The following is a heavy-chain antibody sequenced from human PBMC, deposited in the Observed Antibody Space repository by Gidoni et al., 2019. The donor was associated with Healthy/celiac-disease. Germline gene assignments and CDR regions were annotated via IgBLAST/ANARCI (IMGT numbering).Heavy chain of an antibody. V-gene: IGHV4-31*03. CDR3: ARQVHVDTAMVGFDP. CDR2: IYYSGST. Sequence: QVQLQESGPGLVKPSQTLSLTCTLPGGSISSGGYYWSWIRQHPGKGLEWIGYIYYSGSTYYNPSLKSRVTISVDTSKNQFSLKLSSVTAADTAVYYCARQVHVDTAMVGFDPWGQGTLVTVSS. CDR1: GGSISSGGYY. J-gene: IGHJ5*02. D-gene: IGHD5-18*01.